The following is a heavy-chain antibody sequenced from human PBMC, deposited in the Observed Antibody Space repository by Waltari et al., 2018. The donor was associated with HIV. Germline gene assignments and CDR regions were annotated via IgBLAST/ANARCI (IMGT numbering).Heavy chain of an antibody. V-gene: IGHV3-66*01. J-gene: IGHJ6*02. D-gene: IGHD2-21*02. CDR2: IYSGGST. CDR3: ASIAYCGGDCYPRGMDV. CDR1: GFTVSSNS. Sequence: EVQLVASGGGLVQPGGSLSLSCAASGFTVSSNSMSRVRQAPGKGLEWVSVIYSGGSTYYADSVKGRFTISRDNSKNTLYLQMNSLRAEDTAVYYCASIAYCGGDCYPRGMDVWGQGTTVTVSS.